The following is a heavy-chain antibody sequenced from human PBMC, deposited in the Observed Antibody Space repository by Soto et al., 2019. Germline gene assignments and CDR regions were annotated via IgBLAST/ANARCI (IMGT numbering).Heavy chain of an antibody. CDR2: IIPIFGTA. D-gene: IGHD2-2*01. CDR1: GGTFSSYA. V-gene: IGHV1-69*13. Sequence: GASVKVSCKASGGTFSSYAISWVRQAPGQGLEWMGGIIPIFGTANYAQKFQGRVTITADESTSTAYMELSSLRSEDTAVFYFAREDIVVVPAAMPYYYGMDVWGQGTTVTAP. CDR3: AREDIVVVPAAMPYYYGMDV. J-gene: IGHJ6*02.